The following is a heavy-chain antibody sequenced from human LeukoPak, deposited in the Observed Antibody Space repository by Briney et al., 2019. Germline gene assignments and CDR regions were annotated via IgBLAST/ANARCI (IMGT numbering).Heavy chain of an antibody. CDR1: GGSISSSSYY. V-gene: IGHV4-39*07. CDR2: INHSGST. J-gene: IGHJ4*02. Sequence: SETLSLTCTVSGGSISSSSYYWGWIRQPPGKGLEWIGEINHSGSTNYNPSLKSRVTISVDTSKNQFSLRLSSVTAADTAVYYCARESAADGDWGQGTLVTVSS. D-gene: IGHD4-17*01. CDR3: ARESAADGD.